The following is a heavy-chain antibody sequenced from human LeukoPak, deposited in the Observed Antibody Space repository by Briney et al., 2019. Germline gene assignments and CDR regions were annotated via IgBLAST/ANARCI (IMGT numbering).Heavy chain of an antibody. V-gene: IGHV4-59*08. CDR1: GGSMSSYY. J-gene: IGHJ5*02. CDR3: ARLGDYRFDP. Sequence: SETLSLTCTVSGGSMSSYYWNWLRQPPGEGLEWIGCIYYIGNTNYNPSLKSRVTISVDTSKNQFSLRLSSVTAADTAVYHCARLGDYRFDPWGQGTLVTVSS. CDR2: IYYIGNT. D-gene: IGHD1-26*01.